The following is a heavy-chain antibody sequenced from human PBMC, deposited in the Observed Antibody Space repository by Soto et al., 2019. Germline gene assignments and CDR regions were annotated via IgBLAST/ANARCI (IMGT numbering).Heavy chain of an antibody. V-gene: IGHV4-30-4*01. J-gene: IGHJ4*02. CDR2: IYYSGST. CDR1: GGSISSGDYY. D-gene: IGHD3-10*01. Sequence: PSETLSLTCTVSGGSISSGDYYWSWIRQPPGKGLEWIGYIYYSGSTYYNQSLKSRVTISVDTSKNQFSLKLSSVTAADTAVYYCASRKSSPYFDYWGQGTLVTVSS. CDR3: ASRKSSPYFDY.